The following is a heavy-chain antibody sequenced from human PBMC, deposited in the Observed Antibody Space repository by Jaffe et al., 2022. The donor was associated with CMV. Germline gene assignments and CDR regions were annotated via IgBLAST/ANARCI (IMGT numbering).Heavy chain of an antibody. CDR1: GFTFSSYG. J-gene: IGHJ3*02. V-gene: IGHV3-30*18. CDR2: ISYDGSNK. Sequence: QVQLVESGGGVVQPGRSLRLSCAASGFTFSSYGMHWVRQAPGKGLEWVAVISYDGSNKYYADSVKGRFTISRDNSKNTLYLQMNSLRAEDTAVYYCAKGLSYSYGYRAPFDIWGQGTMVTVSS. D-gene: IGHD5-18*01. CDR3: AKGLSYSYGYRAPFDI.